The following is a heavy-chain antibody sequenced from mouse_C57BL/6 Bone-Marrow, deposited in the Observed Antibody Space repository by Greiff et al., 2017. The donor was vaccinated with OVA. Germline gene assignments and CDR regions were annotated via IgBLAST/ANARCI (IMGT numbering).Heavy chain of an antibody. CDR1: GYTFTRYW. Sequence: QVQLQQPGAELVKPGASVKVSCKASGYTFTRYWMHWVKQRPGQGLEWIGRIHPSDSDTNYNQKFKGKATLTVAKSSSTAYMQLSSLTSEDSAVYYCAIYRPWFAYWGQGTLVTVSA. CDR2: IHPSDSDT. CDR3: AIYRPWFAY. V-gene: IGHV1-74*01. J-gene: IGHJ3*01.